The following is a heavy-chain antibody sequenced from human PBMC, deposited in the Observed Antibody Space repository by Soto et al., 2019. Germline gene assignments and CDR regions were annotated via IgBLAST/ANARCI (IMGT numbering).Heavy chain of an antibody. V-gene: IGHV3-23*01. Sequence: GGSLRLSCAASRFTFSSYAMSWVRQAPGKGLEWVSAISGSGGSTYYADSVKGRFTISRDNSKNTLYLQMNSLRAEDTAVYYCAKDCGYSGYVYDAFDIWGQGTMVTVSS. CDR2: ISGSGGST. CDR1: RFTFSSYA. D-gene: IGHD5-12*01. J-gene: IGHJ3*02. CDR3: AKDCGYSGYVYDAFDI.